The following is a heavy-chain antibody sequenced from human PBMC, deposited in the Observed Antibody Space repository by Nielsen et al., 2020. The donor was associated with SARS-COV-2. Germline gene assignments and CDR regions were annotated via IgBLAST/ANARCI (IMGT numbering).Heavy chain of an antibody. D-gene: IGHD2-2*01. CDR3: ARGRLCSSTSCYYYYYYMDV. CDR1: GFTFSSYG. V-gene: IGHV3-33*01. CDR2: IWYDGSNK. Sequence: GGSLRLSCAASGFTFSSYGMHWVRQAPGKGLEWVAVIWYDGSNKYYADSVKGRFTISRDNSKNTLYLQMNSLRAEDTAVYYCARGRLCSSTSCYYYYYYMDVWGKGTTVTVSS. J-gene: IGHJ6*03.